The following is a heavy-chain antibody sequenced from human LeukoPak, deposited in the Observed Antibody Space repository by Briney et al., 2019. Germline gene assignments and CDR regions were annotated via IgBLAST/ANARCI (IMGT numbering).Heavy chain of an antibody. D-gene: IGHD4-23*01. V-gene: IGHV1-69*13. CDR3: ARGHPHYGGNPYYFDY. CDR1: GGTFSSYA. J-gene: IGHJ4*02. Sequence: GASVKVSCKASGGTFSSYAISWVRRAPGQGLEWMGGIIPIFGTANYAQKFQGRVTITADESTSTAYMELSSLRSEDTAVYYCARGHPHYGGNPYYFDYWGQGTLVTVSS. CDR2: IIPIFGTA.